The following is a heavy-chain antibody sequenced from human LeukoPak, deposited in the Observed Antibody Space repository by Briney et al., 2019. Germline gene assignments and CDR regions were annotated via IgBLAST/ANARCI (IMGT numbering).Heavy chain of an antibody. D-gene: IGHD5-18*01. CDR1: GYSISSGYY. CDR2: INHSGST. Sequence: SETLSLTCTVSGYSISSGYYWSWIRQPPGKGLEWIGEINHSGSTNYNPSLKSRVTISVDTSKNQFSLKLSSVTAADTAVYYCARGPQTWIQLWLPGNYFDYWGQGTLVTVSS. J-gene: IGHJ4*02. CDR3: ARGPQTWIQLWLPGNYFDY. V-gene: IGHV4-38-2*02.